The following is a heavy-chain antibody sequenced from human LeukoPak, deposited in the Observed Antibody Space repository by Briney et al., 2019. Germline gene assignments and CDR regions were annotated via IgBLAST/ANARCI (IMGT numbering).Heavy chain of an antibody. CDR1: GGSFSGYY. V-gene: IGHV4-34*01. CDR3: ARGQDVTYYFDY. D-gene: IGHD3-16*01. CDR2: INHSGRT. Sequence: SETLSLTCAVYGGSFSGYYWSWVRQPPGKGQEWVGEINHSGRTNYNPSLKSRVTISVDTSKNQFSLKLSSVTAADTAVYYCARGQDVTYYFDYWGQGTLVTVSS. J-gene: IGHJ4*02.